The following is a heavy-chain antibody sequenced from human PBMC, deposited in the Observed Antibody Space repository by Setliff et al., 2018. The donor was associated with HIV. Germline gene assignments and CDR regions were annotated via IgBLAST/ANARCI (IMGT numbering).Heavy chain of an antibody. V-gene: IGHV3-7*01. CDR3: ARDRAFLEWLFGYFDY. Sequence: LRLSCAASGFTFSNYWMTWVRQAPGKGLEWVANIKQDGSEKYYVDSVKGRFTISRDSAKNTLYLQMNSLRAEDTAVYYCARDRAFLEWLFGYFDYWGQGTLVTVSS. CDR1: GFTFSNYW. J-gene: IGHJ4*02. D-gene: IGHD3-3*01. CDR2: IKQDGSEK.